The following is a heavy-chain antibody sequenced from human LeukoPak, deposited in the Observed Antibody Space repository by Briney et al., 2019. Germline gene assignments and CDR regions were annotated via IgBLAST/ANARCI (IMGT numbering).Heavy chain of an antibody. CDR2: ISNGGRVI. CDR3: ARETDIVVVVAAPVGWFDP. D-gene: IGHD2-15*01. J-gene: IGHJ5*02. V-gene: IGHV3-11*04. CDR1: GFTFSDYY. Sequence: PGGSLRLSCAASGFTFSDYYMSWIRQAPGKGLEWLSYISNGGRVIQNADSVKGRFTISRDNSKNTLYLQMNSLRAEDTAVYYCARETDIVVVVAAPVGWFDPWGQGTLVTVSS.